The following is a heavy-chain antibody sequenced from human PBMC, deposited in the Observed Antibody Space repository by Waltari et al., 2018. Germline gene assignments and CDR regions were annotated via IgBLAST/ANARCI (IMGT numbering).Heavy chain of an antibody. Sequence: QVQLAESGGGVVQPGRSLSVSCAASAFTFSTYARHWVRQAPGKGLECVAVISYNARNISYVDSVKGRFTISRDNSKITLYLQMDSLRAEDTAVYYCARDYCDRTYCHGMDVWGQGTTVTVSS. V-gene: IGHV3-30*04. CDR2: ISYNARNI. J-gene: IGHJ6*02. CDR1: AFTFSTYA. D-gene: IGHD2-21*01. CDR3: ARDYCDRTYCHGMDV.